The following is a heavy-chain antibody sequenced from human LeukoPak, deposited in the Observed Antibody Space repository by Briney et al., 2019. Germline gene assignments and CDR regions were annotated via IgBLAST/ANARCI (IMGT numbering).Heavy chain of an antibody. V-gene: IGHV3-7*01. Sequence: PGGSLRLSCTASGFTFSNYWMTWVRQAPGKGMEWVANIKQDGREKYYVDSVTGRFTISRDNAKNLLFLQMSSLSPEDTAVYYCARKAGKMFDYWGQGTLVTAS. CDR3: ARKAGKMFDY. J-gene: IGHJ4*02. CDR2: IKQDGREK. CDR1: GFTFSNYW. D-gene: IGHD6-19*01.